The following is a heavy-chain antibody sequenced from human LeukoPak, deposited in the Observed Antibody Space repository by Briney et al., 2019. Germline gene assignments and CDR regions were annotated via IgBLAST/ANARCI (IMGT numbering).Heavy chain of an antibody. V-gene: IGHV3-30-3*01. CDR2: ISYDGSNK. CDR3: VRSGSYDY. J-gene: IGHJ4*02. D-gene: IGHD1-26*01. CDR1: GFTFSSYA. Sequence: PGGSLRLSCAASGFTFSSYAMHWVRQAPGKGLEWVAVISYDGSNKYYADSVKGRFTISRDNSKNTLYLQMNSLRAEDTAVYYCVRSGSYDYWGQGTLVTVSS.